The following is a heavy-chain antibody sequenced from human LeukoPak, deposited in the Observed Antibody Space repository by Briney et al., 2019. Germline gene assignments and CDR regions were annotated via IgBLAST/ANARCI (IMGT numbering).Heavy chain of an antibody. CDR1: GYSITNYW. Sequence: GESLKISCKGSGYSITNYWIGWVRQMPGKGLELMGIIYPGDSDTRYSTSFQGQVTISADKSITTAYLQWSSLKASDTAMYYCARRGYCATTTCYRLFDYWGQGTLVTVSS. V-gene: IGHV5-51*01. D-gene: IGHD2-2*01. CDR3: ARRGYCATTTCYRLFDY. J-gene: IGHJ4*02. CDR2: IYPGDSDT.